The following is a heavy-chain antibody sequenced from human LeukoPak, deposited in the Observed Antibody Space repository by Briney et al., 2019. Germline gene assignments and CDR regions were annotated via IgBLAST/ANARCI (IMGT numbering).Heavy chain of an antibody. J-gene: IGHJ6*02. V-gene: IGHV3-30-3*01. CDR1: GLTFSSYA. CDR2: ISYDGSNK. D-gene: IGHD2-2*01. CDR3: AREPVVPAANYYYYYGMDV. Sequence: GGSLRLSCAASGLTFSSYAMHWVRQAPGKGLEWVAVISYDGSNKYYADSVKGRFTISRDNSKNTLYLQMNSLRAEDTAVYYCAREPVVPAANYYYYYGMDVWGQGTTVTVSS.